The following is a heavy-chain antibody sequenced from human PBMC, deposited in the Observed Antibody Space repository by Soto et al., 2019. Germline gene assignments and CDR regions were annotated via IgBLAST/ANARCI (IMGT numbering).Heavy chain of an antibody. J-gene: IGHJ6*03. CDR2: INHSGST. D-gene: IGHD2-2*01. Sequence: SETLSLTCAVYGGSFSGYYWSWIRQPPGKGLEWIGEINHSGSTNYNPSLKSRVTISVDTSKNQFSLKVSSVTAADTAVYYCARVNREIVVVPAATSPYYYYYMDVWGKGTTVTVSS. V-gene: IGHV4-34*01. CDR3: ARVNREIVVVPAATSPYYYYYMDV. CDR1: GGSFSGYY.